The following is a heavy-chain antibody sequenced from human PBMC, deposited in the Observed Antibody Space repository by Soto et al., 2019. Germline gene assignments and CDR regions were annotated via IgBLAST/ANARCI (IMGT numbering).Heavy chain of an antibody. CDR2: VSFDGSNK. CDR3: AGDQTGITTTGGCRIDH. J-gene: IGHJ4*02. Sequence: QVQLVESGGGVVQPGRSLRLSCAASGFTFSTHAMHWVRQAPGKGLECVAIVSFDGSNKYYADTVKGRFTISRDNSKNTLHLLMSHLTPEDTAVYYCAGDQTGITTTGGCRIDHWGQGTLVTVSS. V-gene: IGHV3-30-3*01. D-gene: IGHD1-20*01. CDR1: GFTFSTHA.